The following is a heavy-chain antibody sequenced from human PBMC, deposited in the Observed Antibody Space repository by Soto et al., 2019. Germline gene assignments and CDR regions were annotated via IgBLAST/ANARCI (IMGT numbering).Heavy chain of an antibody. CDR2: ISGSGGTT. CDR1: GFTFGSHA. Sequence: VGSLRLSCTVSGFTFGSHAMSWVRQAPGKGLECVSGISGSGGTTFYADSVKGRFTISRDNSKKTLYLQMNSLRAEDTAVYYCAKTPYDFWSSGQYLFDHWGQGTLVTVSS. J-gene: IGHJ4*02. D-gene: IGHD3-3*01. V-gene: IGHV3-23*01. CDR3: AKTPYDFWSSGQYLFDH.